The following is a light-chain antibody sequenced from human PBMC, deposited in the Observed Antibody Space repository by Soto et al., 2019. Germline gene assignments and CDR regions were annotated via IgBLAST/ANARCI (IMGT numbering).Light chain of an antibody. CDR2: IEGSGSY. V-gene: IGLV4-60*02. Sequence: QSVLTQSSSASASLGSSVKLTCTLSSGHSSYIIAWHQQQPGKAPRYLMKIEGSGSYNKGSGVPDRFSGSSSGADRYLTISSLQFVDEADYYCETWDSNTWVFGGGTKLTVL. CDR1: SGHSSYI. J-gene: IGLJ3*02. CDR3: ETWDSNTWV.